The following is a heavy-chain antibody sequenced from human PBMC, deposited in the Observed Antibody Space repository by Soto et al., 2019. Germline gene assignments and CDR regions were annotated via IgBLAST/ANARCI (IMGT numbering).Heavy chain of an antibody. CDR1: GGSISSGDYY. CDR2: IYYSGST. CDR3: ARGVFRIPDYYYYGMDV. Sequence: SETLSLTCTVSGGSISSGDYYWSWIRQPPGKGLEWIGYIYYSGSTYYNPSLKSRVTISVDTSKNQFSLKLSSVTAADTAVYYCARGVFRIPDYYYYGMDVWGQGTKVTVSS. D-gene: IGHD2-21*01. V-gene: IGHV4-30-4*01. J-gene: IGHJ6*02.